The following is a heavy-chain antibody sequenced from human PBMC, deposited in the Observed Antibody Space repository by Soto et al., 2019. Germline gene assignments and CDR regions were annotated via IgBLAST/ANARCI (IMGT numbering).Heavy chain of an antibody. CDR3: ARGEQQPNYYYYYYYYMDV. Sequence: GASVKVSCKASGYTFTSYDINWVRQATGQGLEWMGWMNPNSGNTGYAQKFQGRVTMTRNTSISTAYMELSSLRSEDTAVYYCARGEQQPNYYYYYYYYMDVWGKGTTVTVSS. CDR1: GYTFTSYD. J-gene: IGHJ6*03. CDR2: MNPNSGNT. V-gene: IGHV1-8*01. D-gene: IGHD6-13*01.